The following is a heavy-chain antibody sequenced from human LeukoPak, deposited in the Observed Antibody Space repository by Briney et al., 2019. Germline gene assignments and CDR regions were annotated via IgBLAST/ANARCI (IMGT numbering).Heavy chain of an antibody. V-gene: IGHV4-31*03. Sequence: PSQTLSLTCTVSGGSISSGGYYWSWIRQHPGKGLEWIGYIYYSGSTYYNPSLKSRVTISVDTSKNQSSLKLSSVTAADTAVYYCARGRSRSGDFDYWGQGTLVTVSS. CDR3: ARGRSRSGDFDY. CDR2: IYYSGST. D-gene: IGHD3-10*01. J-gene: IGHJ4*02. CDR1: GGSISSGGYY.